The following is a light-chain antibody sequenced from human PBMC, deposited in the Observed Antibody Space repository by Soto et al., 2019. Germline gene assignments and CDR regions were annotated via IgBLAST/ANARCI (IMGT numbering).Light chain of an antibody. CDR2: EVN. CDR1: SSDVGGYNY. CDR3: TSYAGGNNV. V-gene: IGLV2-8*01. Sequence: QSALTQPPSASGSPGQSVTISCTGTSSDVGGYNYVSWYQQYSGKVPKLVVYEVNKRPSGVPHRFSGSKSGNTASLTVSGLQADDDADYYCTSYAGGNNVFGTGTKLTVL. J-gene: IGLJ1*01.